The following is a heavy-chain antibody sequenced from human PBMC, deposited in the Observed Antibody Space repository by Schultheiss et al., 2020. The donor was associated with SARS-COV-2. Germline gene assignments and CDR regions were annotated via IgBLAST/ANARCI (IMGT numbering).Heavy chain of an antibody. V-gene: IGHV3-23*01. CDR2: IGGGEGRA. Sequence: GGSLRLSCAASGFIFSDYAMNWVRQAPGKGLEWVSHIGGGEGRAYYADSVKGRFTSSRDDSRATLYLQMNSLRAEDTALYYCARGGRYFDWLLLASWGQGTQVTVSS. CDR3: ARGGRYFDWLLLAS. J-gene: IGHJ4*02. CDR1: GFIFSDYA. D-gene: IGHD3-9*01.